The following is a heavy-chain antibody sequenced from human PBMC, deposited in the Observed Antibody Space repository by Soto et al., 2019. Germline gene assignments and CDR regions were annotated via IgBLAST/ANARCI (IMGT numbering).Heavy chain of an antibody. J-gene: IGHJ4*02. D-gene: IGHD3-3*01. V-gene: IGHV3-23*01. CDR3: AKNRVLRFLEWLFFDY. CDR1: GFTFSSYA. Sequence: GGSLRLSCAASGFTFSSYAMSWVRQAPGKGLEWVSAISGSGGSTYYADSVKGRFTISRDNSKNTLYLQMNSLRAEDTAVYYCAKNRVLRFLEWLFFDYWGQGTLVTVSS. CDR2: ISGSGGST.